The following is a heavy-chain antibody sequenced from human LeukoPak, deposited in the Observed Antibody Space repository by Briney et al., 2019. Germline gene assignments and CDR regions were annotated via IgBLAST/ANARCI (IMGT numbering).Heavy chain of an antibody. CDR2: ISYDGNYK. J-gene: IGHJ4*02. CDR3: ARGRVVPATRLDY. CDR1: GFTFSKYS. D-gene: IGHD2-15*01. Sequence: GGSLRLSCAASGFTFSKYSMHWVRQAPGKGLEWVTVISYDGNYKYYADSVEGRFTISRDNSHYTLYLQLSNLTTDDTAVYYCARGRVVPATRLDYWGRGTLVTVSS. V-gene: IGHV3-30*04.